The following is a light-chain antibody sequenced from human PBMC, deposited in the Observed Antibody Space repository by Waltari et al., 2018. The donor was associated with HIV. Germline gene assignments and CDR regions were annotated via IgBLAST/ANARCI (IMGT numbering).Light chain of an antibody. J-gene: IGLJ1*01. CDR1: NIAKDA. V-gene: IGLV3-21*01. CDR2: DNR. CDR3: QVWDTTTTYFF. Sequence: YFLTQPPSVSVAPGETATITCGGDNIAKDAVNWYRQRPGQAPVLVIRDNRVRPSGISDRISGFKSGSTATLTINAAAAGDAADYYCQVWDTTTTYFFFGSGTEVVVL.